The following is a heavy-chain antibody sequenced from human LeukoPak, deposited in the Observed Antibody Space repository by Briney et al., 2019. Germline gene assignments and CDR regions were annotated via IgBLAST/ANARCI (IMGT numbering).Heavy chain of an antibody. CDR1: GFTFSSYG. D-gene: IGHD3-9*01. CDR3: VIWGDYDVLTGYYVPDY. Sequence: GGSLRLSCAASGFTFSSYGMHWVRQAPGKGLEWVAVISYDGSNKYYADSVKGRFTISRDNSKNTLYLQMNSLRAEDTAIYYCVIWGDYDVLTGYYVPDYWGQGTLVTVSS. J-gene: IGHJ4*02. V-gene: IGHV3-30*03. CDR2: ISYDGSNK.